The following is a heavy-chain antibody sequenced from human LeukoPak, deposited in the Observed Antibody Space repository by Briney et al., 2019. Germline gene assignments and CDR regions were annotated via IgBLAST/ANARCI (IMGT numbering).Heavy chain of an antibody. CDR3: ARDTIAPAVDAFDI. CDR2: IEQDGSEK. Sequence: GGSLRLSCAASGFTFSSYWMSWVRQAPGKGLEWVANIEQDGSEKYYVDSVKGRFTISRDNAKNSLYLQMNSLRAEDTAVYYYARDTIAPAVDAFDIWGQGTMVTVSS. CDR1: GFTFSSYW. J-gene: IGHJ3*02. D-gene: IGHD6-13*01. V-gene: IGHV3-7*01.